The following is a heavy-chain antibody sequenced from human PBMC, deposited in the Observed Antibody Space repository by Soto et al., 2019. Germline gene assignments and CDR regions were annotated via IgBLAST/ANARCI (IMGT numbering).Heavy chain of an antibody. D-gene: IGHD3-10*01. V-gene: IGHV3-23*01. Sequence: EVQLLESGGGLVQPGGSLRLSCSASGIIFSAFAMSWVRQPPGTGLEWVSSITGSGGSTNYADSVKGRFTISRDNSKNTLYLQMNSLRGEDTAIYYCAMTSVTRIRGEPPAYWGQGTLVTVSS. CDR2: ITGSGGST. J-gene: IGHJ4*02. CDR3: AMTSVTRIRGEPPAY. CDR1: GIIFSAFA.